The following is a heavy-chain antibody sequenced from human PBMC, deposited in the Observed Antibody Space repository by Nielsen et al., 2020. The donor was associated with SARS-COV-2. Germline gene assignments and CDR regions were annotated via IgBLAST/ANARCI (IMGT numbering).Heavy chain of an antibody. D-gene: IGHD5-18*01. CDR2: IYYSGST. CDR1: GGSISSYY. J-gene: IGHJ6*03. V-gene: IGHV4-59*12. CDR3: ARDQLWSSGYMDV. Sequence: SETLSLTCTVSGGSISSYYWSWIRQPPGKGLEWIGCIYYSGSTNYNPSLKSRVTISVDTSKNQFSLKLSSVTAADTAVYYCARDQLWSSGYMDVWGKGTTVTVSS.